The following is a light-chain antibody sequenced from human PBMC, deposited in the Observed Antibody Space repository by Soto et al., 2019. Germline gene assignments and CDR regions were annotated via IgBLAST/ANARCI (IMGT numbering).Light chain of an antibody. CDR3: CSYAGSSTGV. CDR2: EGS. Sequence: QSVLTQPASVSGSPGQSITISCTGTSSDVGSYNLVSWYQQHPGKAPKPMIYEGSKRPSGVSNRFSGSKSGNTASLTISGLQAEDEADYYCCSYAGSSTGVFGGGTKLTVL. J-gene: IGLJ2*01. V-gene: IGLV2-23*01. CDR1: SSDVGSYNL.